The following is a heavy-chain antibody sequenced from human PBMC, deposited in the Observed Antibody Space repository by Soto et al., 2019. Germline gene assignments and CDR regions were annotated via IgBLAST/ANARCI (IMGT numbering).Heavy chain of an antibody. CDR2: MKEDGSET. Sequence: LRLSCEASEFTFSNYWMSWVRQAPGEGLEWVAIMKEDGSETYYVDSVKGRFTISRDNAKNSLHLQMNSLRVEDTAVYYCARARPGAYFDYWGQGTLVTVSS. V-gene: IGHV3-7*01. CDR3: ARARPGAYFDY. CDR1: EFTFSNYW. J-gene: IGHJ4*02.